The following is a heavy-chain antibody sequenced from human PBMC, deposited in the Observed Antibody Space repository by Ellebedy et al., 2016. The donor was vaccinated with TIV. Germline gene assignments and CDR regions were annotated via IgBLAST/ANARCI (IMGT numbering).Heavy chain of an antibody. J-gene: IGHJ4*02. Sequence: PGGSLRLSCAASGFTFSSYAMHWVRQAPGKGLEWVAVISYAGSNKYYADSVKGRFTISRDNSKNTLYLQMNSLRAEDTAVYYCARGNSGYDAVYLDYWGQGTLVTVSS. CDR2: ISYAGSNK. CDR3: ARGNSGYDAVYLDY. V-gene: IGHV3-30-3*01. CDR1: GFTFSSYA. D-gene: IGHD5-12*01.